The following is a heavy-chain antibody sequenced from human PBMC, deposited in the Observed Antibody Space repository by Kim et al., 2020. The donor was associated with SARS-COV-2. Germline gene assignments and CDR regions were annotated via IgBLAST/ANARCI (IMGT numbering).Heavy chain of an antibody. CDR3: ARGVIAAHSYYYYGMDV. CDR1: GFTFSSYW. Sequence: GGSLRLSCAASGFTFSSYWLHWVRQAPGKGLVWVSRINSDGSSTSYADSVKGRFTISRDNAENKLYPQMNSLRAEDTAVYYCARGVIAAHSYYYYGMDVWGQGTTVTVSS. D-gene: IGHD6-6*01. V-gene: IGHV3-74*01. J-gene: IGHJ6*02. CDR2: INSDGSST.